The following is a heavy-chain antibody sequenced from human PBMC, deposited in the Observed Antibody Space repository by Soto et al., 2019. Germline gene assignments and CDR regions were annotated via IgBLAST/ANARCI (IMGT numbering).Heavy chain of an antibody. CDR3: ATVLRYFDWLLPFDY. CDR1: GYTFTSHG. D-gene: IGHD3-9*01. Sequence: ASVKVSCKASGYTFTSHGVSWVRQAPGQGLEWMGWISASNGDTNYAQKLQGRVTMTTDTSTDTAYMELSSLRSEDTAVYYCATVLRYFDWLLPFDYWGQGTLVTVSS. V-gene: IGHV1-18*01. CDR2: ISASNGDT. J-gene: IGHJ4*02.